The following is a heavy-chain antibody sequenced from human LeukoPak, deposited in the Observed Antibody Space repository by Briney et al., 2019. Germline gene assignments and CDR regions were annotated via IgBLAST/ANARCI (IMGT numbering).Heavy chain of an antibody. CDR3: ARDPGRVLAAATAADAFDI. D-gene: IGHD2-15*01. CDR1: GFTFSTYW. CDR2: IKQDGSEK. V-gene: IGHV3-7*01. Sequence: GGSLRLSCAASGFTFSTYWMSWVRQAPGKGLEWVANIKQDGSEKYYVDSVKGRFTISRDNAKNSLYLQMNSLRAEDTAVYYCARDPGRVLAAATAADAFDIWGQGTMVTVSS. J-gene: IGHJ3*02.